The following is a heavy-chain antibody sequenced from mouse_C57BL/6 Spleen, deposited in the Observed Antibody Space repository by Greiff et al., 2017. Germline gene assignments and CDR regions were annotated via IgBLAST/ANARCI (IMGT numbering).Heavy chain of an antibody. V-gene: IGHV1-42*01. D-gene: IGHD2-4*01. CDR3: ARVYYDYDRGVDY. J-gene: IGHJ2*01. Sequence: VQLQQSGPELVKPGASVKISCKASGYSFTGYYMNWVKQSPEKSLEWIGEINPSTGGTTYNQKFKAKATLTVDKSSSTAYMQLKSLTSEDSAVYYCARVYYDYDRGVDYWGQGTTLTVSS. CDR1: GYSFTGYY. CDR2: INPSTGGT.